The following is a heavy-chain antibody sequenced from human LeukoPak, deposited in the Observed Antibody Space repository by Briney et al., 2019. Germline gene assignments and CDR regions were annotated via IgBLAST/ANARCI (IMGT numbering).Heavy chain of an antibody. CDR2: ISGSGGST. D-gene: IGHD3-3*01. CDR3: EKNHITLFGVERPYYYFYMDV. CDR1: GFTFSSYA. Sequence: TGGSLRLSCAASGFTFSSYAMSWVRQAPGKGLEWVSAISGSGGSTYYADSVKCRFTISRDNSKNTLYLKMNSLRAEDTSVYYCEKNHITLFGVERPYYYFYMDVWGKGSTVAVSS. V-gene: IGHV3-23*01. J-gene: IGHJ6*03.